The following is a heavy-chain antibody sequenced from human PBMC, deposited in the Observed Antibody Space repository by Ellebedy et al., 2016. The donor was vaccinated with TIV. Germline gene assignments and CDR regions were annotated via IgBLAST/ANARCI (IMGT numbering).Heavy chain of an antibody. V-gene: IGHV1-8*01. D-gene: IGHD3-3*01. Sequence: ASVKVSCXASGYNFSTNDINWVRQAAGQGLEWMGWMKPDSANTGYAQKFQHRVAMTRDTSISTAYMELSSLKSEDTAVYYCARGDDFWSGRLDSWGQGTLVTVSS. J-gene: IGHJ4*02. CDR3: ARGDDFWSGRLDS. CDR1: GYNFSTND. CDR2: MKPDSANT.